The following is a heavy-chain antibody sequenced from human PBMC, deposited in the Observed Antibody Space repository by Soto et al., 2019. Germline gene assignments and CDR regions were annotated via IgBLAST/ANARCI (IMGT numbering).Heavy chain of an antibody. CDR1: NGSISSSNW. D-gene: IGHD3-9*01. V-gene: IGHV4-4*02. Sequence: QVQLQESGPGLVKPSGTLSLTCVITNGSISSSNWWSWVRQPPGKGLEWIGEMYHTGRTNYNPSLRSRITMAIDKSHNRFSLRLSSLTAADTAVYYCVRDEAHYDILTGSSLGRAFDIWGQGTMVTVSS. CDR3: VRDEAHYDILTGSSLGRAFDI. CDR2: MYHTGRT. J-gene: IGHJ3*02.